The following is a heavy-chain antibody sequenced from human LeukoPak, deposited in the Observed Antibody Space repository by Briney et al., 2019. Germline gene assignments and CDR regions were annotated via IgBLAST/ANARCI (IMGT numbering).Heavy chain of an antibody. V-gene: IGHV1-3*01. CDR3: ARDIEMATSLDAFDI. J-gene: IGHJ3*02. D-gene: IGHD5-24*01. Sequence: ASVKVSCKASGYTFTSYAMHWVRQAPGQRLEWMGWINAGNGNTKYSQKFQGRVTITRDTSASTAYMELSSLRSEDTAVCYCARDIEMATSLDAFDIWGQGTMVTVSS. CDR2: INAGNGNT. CDR1: GYTFTSYA.